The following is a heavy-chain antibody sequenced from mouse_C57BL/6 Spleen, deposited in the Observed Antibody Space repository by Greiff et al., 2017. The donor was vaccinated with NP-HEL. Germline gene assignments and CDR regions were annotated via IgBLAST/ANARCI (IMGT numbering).Heavy chain of an antibody. CDR2: ISSGSSTI. CDR3: ASGYYGSSPWFAY. J-gene: IGHJ3*01. V-gene: IGHV5-17*01. D-gene: IGHD1-1*01. CDR1: GFTFSDYG. Sequence: DVHLVESGGGLVKPGGSLKLSCAASGFTFSDYGMHWVRQAPEKGLEWVAYISSGSSTIYYADTVKGRFTISRDNAKNTLFLQMTSLRSEDTARYYCASGYYGSSPWFAYWGQGTLVTVSA.